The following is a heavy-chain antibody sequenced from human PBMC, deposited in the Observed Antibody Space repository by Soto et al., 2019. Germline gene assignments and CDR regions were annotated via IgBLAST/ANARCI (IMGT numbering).Heavy chain of an antibody. CDR2: ISGSGDST. D-gene: IGHD4-17*01. Sequence: EVQLLESGGGLVQPGGSLRLSCAASGFTFSSYAMSWVRQAPGKGLEWVSAISGSGDSTYYADSVKGRLTISRDNSKNTKDLQMNSLRAEDTAVYYCAKRTVGWYFDLWGRGTLVTVSS. J-gene: IGHJ2*01. V-gene: IGHV3-23*01. CDR1: GFTFSSYA. CDR3: AKRTVGWYFDL.